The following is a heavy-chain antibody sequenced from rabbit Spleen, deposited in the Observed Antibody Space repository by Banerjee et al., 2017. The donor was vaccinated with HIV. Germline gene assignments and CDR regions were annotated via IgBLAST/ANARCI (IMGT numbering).Heavy chain of an antibody. J-gene: IGHJ6*01. CDR1: GFSFNSGYD. D-gene: IGHD8-1*01. CDR2: IYAGSSDST. Sequence: QEQLVESGGGLVQPGASLRLTCTASGFSFNSGYDMCWVRQAPGKGLEWIACIYAGSSDSTYSATWAKGRFTLSKTSSTTVTLQMTSLTAADTATYFCARDAGTSFSTYGMDLWGPGTLVTVS. CDR3: ARDAGTSFSTYGMDL. V-gene: IGHV1S45*01.